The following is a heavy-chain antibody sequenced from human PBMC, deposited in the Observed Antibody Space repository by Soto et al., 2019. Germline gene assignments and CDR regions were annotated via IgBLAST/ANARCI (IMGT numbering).Heavy chain of an antibody. CDR2: INPSDSET. J-gene: IGHJ4*02. CDR3: ARHERINDDRNLGF. V-gene: IGHV5-51*01. CDR1: GYTFTNNW. D-gene: IGHD3-16*01. Sequence: GESLKISCEASGYTFTNNWIGWVRQMPGKGLEWMGIINPSDSETKYSPSFQGQVTISVDKSIRTAYLEWSSLKASDTAIYYCARHERINDDRNLGFWGQGTLVTVSS.